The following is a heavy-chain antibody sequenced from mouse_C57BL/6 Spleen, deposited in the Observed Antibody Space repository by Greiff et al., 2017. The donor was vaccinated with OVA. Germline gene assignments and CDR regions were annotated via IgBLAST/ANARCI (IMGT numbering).Heavy chain of an antibody. Sequence: LMAPSQSLSITCTVSGFSLTSYGVHWVRQPPGKGLEWLVVIWSDGSTTYNSALKSRLSISKDNSKSQVFLKMNSLQTDDTAMYYCARQPYDGYLWYFDVWGTGTTVTVSS. CDR1: GFSLTSYG. D-gene: IGHD2-3*01. V-gene: IGHV2-6-2*01. CDR3: ARQPYDGYLWYFDV. J-gene: IGHJ1*03. CDR2: IWSDGST.